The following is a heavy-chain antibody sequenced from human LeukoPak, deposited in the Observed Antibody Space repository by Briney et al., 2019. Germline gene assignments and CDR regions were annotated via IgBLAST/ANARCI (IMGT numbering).Heavy chain of an antibody. Sequence: ASVKVSCTASGYSFTSNYIRWVRQAPGQGLEWMGMIYPRDGSTSYAQKFQGRVTVTRDTSTSTVHMELSGLRSEDTAVYYCARDQEAFDYWGQGTLVTVSS. CDR1: GYSFTSNY. CDR3: ARDQEAFDY. J-gene: IGHJ4*02. CDR2: IYPRDGST. V-gene: IGHV1-46*01.